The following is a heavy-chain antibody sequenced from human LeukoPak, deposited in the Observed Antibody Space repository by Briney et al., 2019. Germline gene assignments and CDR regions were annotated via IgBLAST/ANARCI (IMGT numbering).Heavy chain of an antibody. CDR1: GYIFISYG. V-gene: IGHV1-18*04. CDR2: ISAYNGNI. J-gene: IGHJ4*02. D-gene: IGHD3-10*01. CDR3: AREHGSGSYYNPVGFDY. Sequence: ASVKVSFKTSGYIFISYGISWVRQAPGQGLEWMGWISAYNGNINYIQKFQGRVTMTTDTSTSTAYMELRSLRSDDTAVYYCAREHGSGSYYNPVGFDYWGQGTLVTVSS.